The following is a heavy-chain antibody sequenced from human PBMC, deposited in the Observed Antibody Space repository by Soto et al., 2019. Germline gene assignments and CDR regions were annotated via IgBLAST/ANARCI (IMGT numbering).Heavy chain of an antibody. Sequence: EVQLVESGGGLAKPGGSLRLSCAVSGFIFNNAWMNWVGQTPGKGLEWVGRIKGKTDGGTTDYADLVKGKLTISGDGSNNTVFLQMNRLETDDTAVYYCATSGTMVYGDSTRPHFDYWGQGNLVTVSS. D-gene: IGHD4-17*01. J-gene: IGHJ4*02. CDR3: ATSGTMVYGDSTRPHFDY. CDR1: GFIFNNAW. V-gene: IGHV3-15*07. CDR2: IKGKTDGGTT.